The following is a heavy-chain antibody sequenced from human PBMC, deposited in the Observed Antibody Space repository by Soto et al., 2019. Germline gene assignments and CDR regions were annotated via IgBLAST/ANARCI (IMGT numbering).Heavy chain of an antibody. CDR1: GFTFSTYW. V-gene: IGHV3-7*01. Sequence: EVQLVEPGGGLVQPGGSLRLSCAASGFTFSTYWMSWVRQAPGKGLEWVANIKQDGSEKYYVDSVKGRFTISRDNAKDSLYLQMNSLRAEDTAVYYCASWDGYNKYFFGWGQGTLVTVSS. CDR3: ASWDGYNKYFFG. D-gene: IGHD4-4*01. J-gene: IGHJ4*02. CDR2: IKQDGSEK.